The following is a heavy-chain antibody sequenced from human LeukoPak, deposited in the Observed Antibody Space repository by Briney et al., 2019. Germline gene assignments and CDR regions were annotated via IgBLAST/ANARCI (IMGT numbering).Heavy chain of an antibody. D-gene: IGHD2-21*01. J-gene: IGHJ5*01. Sequence: GASVKVSCKASGYXFTSNGISWVRQAPGQGLDWMGWISAYGGNTNSAQKFQGRVTMTTDTCTRTAYMELRSLSSDDTAVYYCVRDVDPFDSWGQGTLVTVSS. CDR3: VRDVDPFDS. CDR1: GYXFTSNG. V-gene: IGHV1-18*01. CDR2: ISAYGGNT.